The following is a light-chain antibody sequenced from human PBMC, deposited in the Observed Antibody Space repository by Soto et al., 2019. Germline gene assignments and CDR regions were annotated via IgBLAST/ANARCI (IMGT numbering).Light chain of an antibody. Sequence: IPVTPSPSSLALAFGDIVTITLRASHSIGTWLAWYQQKPGKAPKLLIFDASTLESGVPSRFSGSGSGTYFTLTISSLQPDDFATYYCQQYSDSSGAFGQGTKVDI. CDR3: QQYSDSSGA. CDR1: HSIGTW. CDR2: DAS. V-gene: IGKV1-5*01. J-gene: IGKJ1*01.